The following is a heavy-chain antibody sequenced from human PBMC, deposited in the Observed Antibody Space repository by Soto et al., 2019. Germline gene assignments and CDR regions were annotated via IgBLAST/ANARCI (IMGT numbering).Heavy chain of an antibody. J-gene: IGHJ6*02. CDR3: ARERRTIFGVVIPFYYYYGMDV. CDR1: GGTFSSYA. CDR2: IIPIFGTA. V-gene: IGHV1-69*13. Sequence: SVKVSCKASGGTFSSYAISWVRQAPGQGLEWMGGIIPIFGTANYAQKSQGRVTITADESTSTAYMELSSLRSEDTAVYYCARERRTIFGVVIPFYYYYGMDVWGQGTTVTVSS. D-gene: IGHD3-3*01.